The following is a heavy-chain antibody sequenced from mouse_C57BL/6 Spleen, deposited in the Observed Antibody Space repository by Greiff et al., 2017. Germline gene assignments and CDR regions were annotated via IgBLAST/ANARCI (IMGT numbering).Heavy chain of an antibody. Sequence: SGPELVKPGASVKIPCKASGYTFTDYNMDWVKQSHGKSLEWIGDINPNNGGTIYNQKFKGKATLTVDKSSSTAYMELRSLTSEDTAVYYCARRTTVVAHYFDYWGQGTTLTVSS. J-gene: IGHJ2*01. D-gene: IGHD1-1*01. CDR1: GYTFTDYN. CDR2: INPNNGGT. V-gene: IGHV1-18*01. CDR3: ARRTTVVAHYFDY.